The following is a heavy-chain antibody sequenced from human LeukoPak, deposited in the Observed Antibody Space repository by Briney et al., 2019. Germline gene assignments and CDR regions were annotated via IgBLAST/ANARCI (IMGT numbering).Heavy chain of an antibody. CDR1: GYTFTSYY. CDR3: ARDWNGGNPVGMDV. CDR2: INPSGGST. Sequence: GTSVTVSFKASGYTFTSYYMHWVRQAPGQGLEWMGLINPSGGSTSYAQKFQGRVTMTRDTSTSTVYMELSSLRSEDTAVYYCARDWNGGNPVGMDVWGQGTTVTVSS. D-gene: IGHD4-23*01. V-gene: IGHV1-46*01. J-gene: IGHJ6*02.